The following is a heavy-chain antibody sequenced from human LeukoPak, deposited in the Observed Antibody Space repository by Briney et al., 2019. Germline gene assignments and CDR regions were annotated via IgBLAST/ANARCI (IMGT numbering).Heavy chain of an antibody. D-gene: IGHD3-10*01. Sequence: GGSLRLSCAASGFTFSAYWMTWVRQAPGKGLEWVANIEQDGSEKYYVDSVKGRFTISRDNTKNSLYLQMNSLRAEDTAVYYCARGIRGPAGMWRSYYGMDVWGQGTTVTVSS. CDR3: ARGIRGPAGMWRSYYGMDV. J-gene: IGHJ6*02. V-gene: IGHV3-7*01. CDR2: IEQDGSEK. CDR1: GFTFSAYW.